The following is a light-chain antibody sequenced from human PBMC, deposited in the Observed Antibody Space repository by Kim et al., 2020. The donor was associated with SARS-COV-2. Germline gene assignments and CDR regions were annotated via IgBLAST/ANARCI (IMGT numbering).Light chain of an antibody. CDR1: SSDVGGYSY. CDR3: CSYAGSYTYV. J-gene: IGLJ1*01. CDR2: DVS. Sequence: QSALPQPRSVSGSPGQSVTISCTGTSSDVGGYSYVSWYQQHPGKAPKLMIYDVSKRPSGVPDHFSGSKSGNTASLTISGLQAEDEADYYCCSYAGSYTYVFGTGTKVTVL. V-gene: IGLV2-11*01.